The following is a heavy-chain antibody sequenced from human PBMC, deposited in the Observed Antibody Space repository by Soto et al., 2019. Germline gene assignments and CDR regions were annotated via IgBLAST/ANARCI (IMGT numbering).Heavy chain of an antibody. CDR2: IYYSGST. D-gene: IGHD3-10*01. J-gene: IGHJ6*03. Sequence: PSETLSLTCTVSGGSISSYYWSWIRQPPWKGLEWIGYIYYSGSTNYNPSLKSRVTISVDTSKNQFSLKLSSVTAADTAVYYCARQLVGSGSLTYYMDVWGKGTTVTVSS. CDR3: ARQLVGSGSLTYYMDV. CDR1: GGSISSYY. V-gene: IGHV4-59*01.